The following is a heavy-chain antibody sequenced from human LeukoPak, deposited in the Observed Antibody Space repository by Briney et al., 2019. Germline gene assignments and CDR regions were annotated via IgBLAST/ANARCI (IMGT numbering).Heavy chain of an antibody. V-gene: IGHV1-46*01. J-gene: IGHJ4*02. D-gene: IGHD2-8*02. CDR1: GYTFTSDF. CDR3: AREPGGGHFDY. Sequence: ASVKVSCKASGYTFTSDFIHWVRQAPGQGLEWMGAINPSGDNTWYAQKFQGRVTMTRDTSSNTVYLELISLRSEDTAVYYCAREPGGGHFDYWGQGALVTVSS. CDR2: INPSGDNT.